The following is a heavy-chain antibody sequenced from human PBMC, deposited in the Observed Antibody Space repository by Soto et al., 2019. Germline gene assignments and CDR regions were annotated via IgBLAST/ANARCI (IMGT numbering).Heavy chain of an antibody. CDR2: ISHDGAFK. Sequence: QRHLVESGGGVVQPGRSLRLSCAASGFTFSSYGMHSIRQAPGKGLEWVAVISHDGAFKDYADSVKGRFTISRDNSENTLFLEMNSLGPSDTAVYYCAKDYGPKAPYPYSNTHTDFWGQGTRVTVSS. CDR3: AKDYGPKAPYPYSNTHTDF. CDR1: GFTFSSYG. V-gene: IGHV3-30*18. D-gene: IGHD6-13*01. J-gene: IGHJ4*02.